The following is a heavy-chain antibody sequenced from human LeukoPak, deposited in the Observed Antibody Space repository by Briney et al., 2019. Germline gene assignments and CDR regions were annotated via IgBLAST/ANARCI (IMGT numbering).Heavy chain of an antibody. Sequence: PGGSLRLPCAASGFTFSTYEMHWVRQAPGKGLEWVSYISSSSNTVYYVDSVKGRFTISRDNAKNSLYLQMNSLRAEDTAVYYCARDNGKNSYYYYGMDVWGKGTTVTVSS. V-gene: IGHV3-48*03. J-gene: IGHJ6*04. CDR3: ARDNGKNSYYYYGMDV. D-gene: IGHD2-8*01. CDR2: ISSSSNTV. CDR1: GFTFSTYE.